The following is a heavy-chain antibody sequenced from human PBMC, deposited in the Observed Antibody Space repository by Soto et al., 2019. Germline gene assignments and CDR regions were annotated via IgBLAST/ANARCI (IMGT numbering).Heavy chain of an antibody. D-gene: IGHD4-17*01. CDR1: GFSLSTSGLG. J-gene: IGHJ4*02. Sequence: QITLKESGPTLVKPTQPLTLTCTFSGFSLSTSGLGVGWIRQPPGKALEWLALIYWDDDQRYSPSLRSSLTITKDTSKNQVVLTMTNMDPVHTATYSCAHRRGDYGDYTFDYWGQGTLVTVSS. CDR2: IYWDDDQ. V-gene: IGHV2-5*02. CDR3: AHRRGDYGDYTFDY.